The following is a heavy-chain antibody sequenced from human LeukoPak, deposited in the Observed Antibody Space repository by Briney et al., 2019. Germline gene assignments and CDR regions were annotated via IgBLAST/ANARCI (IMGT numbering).Heavy chain of an antibody. CDR3: AREVAATTTWFDP. J-gene: IGHJ5*02. CDR1: GGSISDAYS. V-gene: IGHV4-30-4*07. Sequence: PSETLSLTCTVSGGSISDAYSWTWVRPPPGKGLEWIGEIFYSGSTYYNPSLRSRVTFSLDRSKNQFSLTLTSVTAADTAMYYCAREVAATTTWFDPWGQGTVVTVSS. CDR2: IFYSGST. D-gene: IGHD2-15*01.